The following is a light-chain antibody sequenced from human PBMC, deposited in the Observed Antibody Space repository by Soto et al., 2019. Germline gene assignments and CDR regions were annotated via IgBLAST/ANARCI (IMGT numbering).Light chain of an antibody. Sequence: EIVMTQSPATLSLSPGEGATLSCRASQSVGKYLVWYQQKPGQAPRLLIYDASNRATGIPARFSGSGSGTDFTLTIDNLEPEDFAVYYCQQRSNWPITFGQGTRLEI. J-gene: IGKJ5*01. CDR2: DAS. V-gene: IGKV3-11*01. CDR1: QSVGKY. CDR3: QQRSNWPIT.